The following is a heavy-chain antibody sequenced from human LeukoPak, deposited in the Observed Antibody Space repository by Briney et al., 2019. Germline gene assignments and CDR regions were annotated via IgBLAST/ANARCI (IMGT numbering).Heavy chain of an antibody. V-gene: IGHV4-34*01. CDR3: AREGFLEWLSPTPSGDYYMDV. Sequence: SETLSLTCAVYGGSFSGYYWSWIRQPPGKGLEWIGEINHSGSTYYNPSLKSRVSISVDMSKNQFSLKLSSVTAADTAVYYCAREGFLEWLSPTPSGDYYMDVWGKGTTVTVSS. J-gene: IGHJ6*03. D-gene: IGHD3-3*01. CDR1: GGSFSGYY. CDR2: INHSGST.